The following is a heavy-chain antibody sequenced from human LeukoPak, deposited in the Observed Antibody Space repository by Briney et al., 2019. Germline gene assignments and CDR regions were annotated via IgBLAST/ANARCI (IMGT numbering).Heavy chain of an antibody. CDR1: GFTFSNYW. D-gene: IGHD1-26*01. V-gene: IGHV3-7*01. CDR3: ARVGGVGTAFDI. Sequence: GGSLRLSCAASGFTFSNYWMSWVRQAPGKGLEWVAKIKQDGSEKYYVNSVKGRFTTSRDNAKNSLYLQMNSLRAEDTAIYYCARVGGVGTAFDIWGQGTMVTVSS. CDR2: IKQDGSEK. J-gene: IGHJ3*02.